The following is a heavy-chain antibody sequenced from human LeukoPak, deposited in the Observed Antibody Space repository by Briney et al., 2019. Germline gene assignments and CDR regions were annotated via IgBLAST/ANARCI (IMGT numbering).Heavy chain of an antibody. D-gene: IGHD3-22*01. Sequence: QPGRSLRLSCAASGFTFSSYAMHWVRQAPGKGLEWVAVISYDGSNKYYADSVKGRFTISRDNSKNTLYLQMNSLRAEDTAVYYCARVREDYYEGFDYWGQGTLVTVSS. CDR2: ISYDGSNK. CDR3: ARVREDYYEGFDY. CDR1: GFTFSSYA. V-gene: IGHV3-30-3*01. J-gene: IGHJ4*02.